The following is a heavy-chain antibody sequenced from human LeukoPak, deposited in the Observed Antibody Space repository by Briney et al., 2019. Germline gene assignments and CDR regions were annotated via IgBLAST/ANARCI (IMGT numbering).Heavy chain of an antibody. J-gene: IGHJ5*02. CDR3: ARHLKKAFGVVIPRPNWFDP. Sequence: PSETLSLTCTLSGGSISSSSYYWGWIRQPPGKRLEWIGSIYYSGSTYYNPSLKSRVTISVDTSKNQFSLKLSSVTASDTAVYYCARHLKKAFGVVIPRPNWFDPWGQGTLVTVSS. CDR1: GGSISSSSYY. D-gene: IGHD3-3*01. CDR2: IYYSGST. V-gene: IGHV4-39*01.